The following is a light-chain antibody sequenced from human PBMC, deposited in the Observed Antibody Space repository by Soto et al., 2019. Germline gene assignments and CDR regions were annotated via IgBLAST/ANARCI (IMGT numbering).Light chain of an antibody. Sequence: EIVLTQSPGTLSLSPGERATLSCRASQSVSSSFLAWYQQKPGQAPRLLIYGASSRATGIPDRFSGSGSGTDFTHTISRLEPEDFAVYYCQQYDSSPWTFGKGTKVEIK. CDR1: QSVSSSF. V-gene: IGKV3-20*01. CDR2: GAS. J-gene: IGKJ1*01. CDR3: QQYDSSPWT.